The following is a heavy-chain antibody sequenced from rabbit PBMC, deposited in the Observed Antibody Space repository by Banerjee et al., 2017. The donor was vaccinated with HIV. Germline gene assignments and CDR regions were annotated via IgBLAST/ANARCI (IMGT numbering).Heavy chain of an antibody. J-gene: IGHJ6*01. Sequence: QEQLVESGGGLVQPEGSLTLTCTASGFSFSSSYYMCWVRQAPGKGLEWIGCIYTGSGSTYYASWAKGRFTISKTLSTTVTLQLNSLTAADTATYFCAKGPNDYLVFDLWGPGTLVTVS. D-gene: IGHD2-1*01. CDR3: AKGPNDYLVFDL. CDR1: GFSFSSSYY. CDR2: IYTGSGST. V-gene: IGHV1S45*01.